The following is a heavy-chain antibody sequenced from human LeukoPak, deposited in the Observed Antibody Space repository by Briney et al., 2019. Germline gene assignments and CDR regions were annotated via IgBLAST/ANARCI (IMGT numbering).Heavy chain of an antibody. J-gene: IGHJ4*02. CDR2: ISGSGGST. CDR3: AKSGRGGSYAGFDY. V-gene: IGHV3-23*01. Sequence: PGGSLRLSCAASGFTFSSYAMSWVRQAPGKGLEWVSAISGSGGSTYYADSVEGRFTISRDNSKNTLYLQMNSLRAEDTAVYYCAKSGRGGSYAGFDYWGQGTLVTVSS. CDR1: GFTFSSYA. D-gene: IGHD5-18*01.